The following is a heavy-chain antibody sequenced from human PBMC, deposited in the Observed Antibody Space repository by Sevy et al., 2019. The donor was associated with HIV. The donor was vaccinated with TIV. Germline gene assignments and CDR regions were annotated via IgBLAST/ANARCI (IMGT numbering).Heavy chain of an antibody. V-gene: IGHV3-11*06. CDR1: GFTFSDYY. CDR3: AKDSRVYSSSHFDY. D-gene: IGHD6-13*01. CDR2: ISSGSSYT. J-gene: IGHJ4*02. Sequence: GGSLRLSCAASGFTFSDYYMSWIRQAPGKGLEWVSYISSGSSYTNYADSVKGRFTISRVNARNSLYLQMKSLRAEDTAVYYCAKDSRVYSSSHFDYWGQGIRVTVSS.